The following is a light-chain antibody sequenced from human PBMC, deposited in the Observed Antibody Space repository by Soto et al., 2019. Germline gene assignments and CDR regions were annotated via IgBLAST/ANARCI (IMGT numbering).Light chain of an antibody. CDR3: SSYAGSNNLGV. Sequence: QSVLTQPPSASGSPGQSVTISCTGTSSDVGGYNYVSWYQQHPGKAPKLMIYEVSKRPSGVPDRFSGSKSGNTASLTVSGLQAEDEAHYHCSSYAGSNNLGVFGGGTKLTVL. CDR2: EVS. V-gene: IGLV2-8*01. CDR1: SSDVGGYNY. J-gene: IGLJ2*01.